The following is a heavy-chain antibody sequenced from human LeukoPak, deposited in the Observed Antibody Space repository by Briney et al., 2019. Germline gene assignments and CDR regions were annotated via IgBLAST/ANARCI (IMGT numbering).Heavy chain of an antibody. CDR2: TSAYNGNT. Sequence: ASVKVSCKTSGYTFTNYAISWARQAPGQGLEWVGWTSAYNGNTDYAQKFQGRVTMTTDSSTSTAYMELRSLRSDDTAVYYCARDLPADTGYETHDYWGQGTLVTVSS. V-gene: IGHV1-18*01. J-gene: IGHJ4*02. CDR1: GYTFTNYA. D-gene: IGHD5-12*01. CDR3: ARDLPADTGYETHDY.